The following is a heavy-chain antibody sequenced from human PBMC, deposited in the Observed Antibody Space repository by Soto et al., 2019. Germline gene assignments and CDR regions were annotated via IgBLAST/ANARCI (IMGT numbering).Heavy chain of an antibody. D-gene: IGHD6-25*01. CDR1: GYKFSNLW. CDR2: MYPGTSDI. Sequence: PGESLKISCKGSGYKFSNLWLGWVRQMPGKGLECIGVMYPGTSDIRYSPSFQSQVTISADNSISTAYLHWNSLKASDTALYYCATQRDFYYGMDVWGQGTTVTVSS. J-gene: IGHJ6*02. CDR3: ATQRDFYYGMDV. V-gene: IGHV5-51*01.